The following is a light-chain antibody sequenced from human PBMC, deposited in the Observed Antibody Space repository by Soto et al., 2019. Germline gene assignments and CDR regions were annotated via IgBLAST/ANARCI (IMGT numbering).Light chain of an antibody. CDR3: QQYNSYSTWT. V-gene: IGKV1-5*03. Sequence: DNQMTQSPSTLSASVGDRVTITCRASQSISSWLAWYQQKPGKAPKLLIYKASSLESGVPSRFSGSGSGTEFTLTISSLRPDDFVTYYCQQYNSYSTWTFGKGTKV. CDR1: QSISSW. J-gene: IGKJ1*01. CDR2: KAS.